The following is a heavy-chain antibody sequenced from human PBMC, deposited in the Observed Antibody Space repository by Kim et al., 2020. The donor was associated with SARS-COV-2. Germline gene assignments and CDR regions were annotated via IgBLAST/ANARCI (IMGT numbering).Heavy chain of an antibody. V-gene: IGHV4-31*02. CDR3: ARGGATEVTATDAFDI. D-gene: IGHD2-21*02. J-gene: IGHJ3*02. Sequence: SLKSRVTISVDTSKNQFPLKLSSVTAGDTAGYYCARGGATEVTATDAFDIWGQGTMVTVSS.